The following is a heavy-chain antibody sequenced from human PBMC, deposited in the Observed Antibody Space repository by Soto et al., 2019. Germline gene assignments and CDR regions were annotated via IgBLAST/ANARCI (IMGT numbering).Heavy chain of an antibody. CDR1: GYSFTTYW. J-gene: IGHJ4*02. CDR2: IDPSDSYT. D-gene: IGHD6-13*01. V-gene: IGHV5-10-1*01. Sequence: PGESLKISCKGSGYSFTTYWISWVRQMPGKGLEWMGKIDPSDSYTNYSPSFQGHVTISTDKSINTAYLQWSSLKASDTAMYYCARHSGPYSRTSPVTYWGQGTLVTVS. CDR3: ARHSGPYSRTSPVTY.